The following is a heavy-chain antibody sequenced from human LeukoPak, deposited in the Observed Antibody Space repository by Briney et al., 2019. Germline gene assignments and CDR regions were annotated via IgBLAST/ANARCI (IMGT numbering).Heavy chain of an antibody. V-gene: IGHV1-18*04. D-gene: IGHD6-13*01. Sequence: ASVKVSCKASGYTFTSYGISWVRQAPGQGLEWMGWISAYNSNTNYAQKLQGRVTMTTDTSTSTAYMELRSLRSDDTAVYYCARGTIAAAGSNWFDPWGQGTLVTVSS. CDR1: GYTFTSYG. J-gene: IGHJ5*02. CDR3: ARGTIAAAGSNWFDP. CDR2: ISAYNSNT.